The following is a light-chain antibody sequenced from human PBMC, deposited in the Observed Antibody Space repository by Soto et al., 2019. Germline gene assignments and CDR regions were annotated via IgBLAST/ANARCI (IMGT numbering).Light chain of an antibody. CDR2: GAS. CDR1: QSVSSSY. CDR3: QQYGSSPWT. Sequence: EIVLTQSPGTLSFSPGEIATLSCRASQSVSSSYLAWYQQKPGQAPRLLIYGASSRATGIPDRFSGSGSGTDFTLTISRLEPEDFAVYYCQQYGSSPWTFGQGTKVEIK. V-gene: IGKV3-20*01. J-gene: IGKJ1*01.